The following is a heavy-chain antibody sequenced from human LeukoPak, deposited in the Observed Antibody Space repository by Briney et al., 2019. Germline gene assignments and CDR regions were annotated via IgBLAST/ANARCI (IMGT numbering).Heavy chain of an antibody. Sequence: LWASVKVSCKASGYTFTSYGISWVRQAPGQGLEWMGWISAYNGNTNYAQKLQGRVTMTTDTSTSTAYMELRSLRSDDTAVYYCARVGPNVGATRGDYFDYWGQGALVTVSS. CDR1: GYTFTSYG. V-gene: IGHV1-18*01. CDR3: ARVGPNVGATRGDYFDY. CDR2: ISAYNGNT. J-gene: IGHJ4*02. D-gene: IGHD1-26*01.